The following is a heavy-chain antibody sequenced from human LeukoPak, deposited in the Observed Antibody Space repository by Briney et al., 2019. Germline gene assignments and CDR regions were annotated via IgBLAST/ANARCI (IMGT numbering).Heavy chain of an antibody. D-gene: IGHD6-6*01. J-gene: IGHJ5*02. CDR3: ARDMGYSSSPRFDP. Sequence: SESLSLTCTVAGGSISRSYWSWIRQLPGKGLEWIGYIYYSGSTKYNPSLKSRVAISVDTSKNQFSLKLSSVTAADTAVYYCARDMGYSSSPRFDPWGQGTLVTVSS. V-gene: IGHV4-59*01. CDR2: IYYSGST. CDR1: GGSISRSY.